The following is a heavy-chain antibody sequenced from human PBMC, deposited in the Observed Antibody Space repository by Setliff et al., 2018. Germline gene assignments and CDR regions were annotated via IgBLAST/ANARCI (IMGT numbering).Heavy chain of an antibody. Sequence: PSETLSLTCTVSGDSISSRRNYWGWFRQPAGKELEWIGQIYTSWSTNYNPSLKSRVTISLDTSKNQFSLSLTSVTAEDTAVYYCTTSYLTLEAAFDVWGQGTVVTVSS. V-gene: IGHV4-61*09. CDR2: IYTSWST. CDR1: GDSISSRRNY. D-gene: IGHD7-27*01. CDR3: TTSYLTLEAAFDV. J-gene: IGHJ3*01.